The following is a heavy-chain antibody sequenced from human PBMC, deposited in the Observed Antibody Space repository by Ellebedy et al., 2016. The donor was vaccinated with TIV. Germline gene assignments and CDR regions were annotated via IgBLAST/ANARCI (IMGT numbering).Heavy chain of an antibody. CDR2: ISTNGREK. Sequence: PGGSLRLSCVASGFTLSTYGMHWIRQTPNKGLEWVAFISTNGREKYYIDSVKGRFTISRDISKNTLYLQMNSLRVDDTAVYCCAEEGGSSRGASGMDVWGQGTTVTVSS. D-gene: IGHD6-6*01. J-gene: IGHJ6*02. CDR1: GFTLSTYG. CDR3: AEEGGSSRGASGMDV. V-gene: IGHV3-30*18.